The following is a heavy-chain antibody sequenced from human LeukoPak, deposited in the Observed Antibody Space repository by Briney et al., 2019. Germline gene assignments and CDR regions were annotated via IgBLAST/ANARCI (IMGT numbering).Heavy chain of an antibody. Sequence: ASVKVSCKASGYTFTGYYMHWVRQAPGQGLEWMGWINPNSGGTNYAQKFQGRVTMTRDTSISTAYLQWSSLKASDTAMYYCARLTRQWLVDYWGQGTLVTVSS. J-gene: IGHJ4*02. D-gene: IGHD6-19*01. V-gene: IGHV1-2*02. CDR1: GYTFTGYY. CDR3: ARLTRQWLVDY. CDR2: INPNSGGT.